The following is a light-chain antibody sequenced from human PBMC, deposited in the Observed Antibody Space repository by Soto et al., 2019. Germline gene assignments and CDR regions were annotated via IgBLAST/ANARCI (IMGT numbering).Light chain of an antibody. CDR3: QQYNSYS. CDR2: HAS. J-gene: IGKJ1*01. V-gene: IGKV1-5*01. Sequence: DIQMTQSPSTLPASVGDRVTITCRASHSISNWLDWYQQKPGTAPKVLIYHASNMQSGVPSRFSGSGAGTEFTLTISSMHPDEFATYDCQQYNSYSFGQGTNVEIK. CDR1: HSISNW.